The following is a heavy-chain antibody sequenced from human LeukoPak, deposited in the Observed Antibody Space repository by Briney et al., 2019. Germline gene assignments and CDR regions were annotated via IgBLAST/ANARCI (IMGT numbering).Heavy chain of an antibody. V-gene: IGHV1-69*04. J-gene: IGHJ4*02. D-gene: IGHD6-13*01. CDR3: ARDSGIAAAGSSPFDY. Sequence: SVKVSCKASGGTFSSYAISWVRQAPGQGLEWMGRIISIFGIANYAQKFQGRVTITEDKSTSTAYMELSSLRSEDTAVYYCARDSGIAAAGSSPFDYWGQGTLVTVSS. CDR1: GGTFSSYA. CDR2: IISIFGIA.